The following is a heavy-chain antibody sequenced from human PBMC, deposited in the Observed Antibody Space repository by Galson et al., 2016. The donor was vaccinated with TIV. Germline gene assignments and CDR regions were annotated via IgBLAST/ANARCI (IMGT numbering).Heavy chain of an antibody. Sequence: SLRLSCAASGFTFSSYSMNWVRQAPGKGLAWVSCISTSSSYRYYADSVKGRFTVSRDNAKNSLYLQMNSLTAEDTAVYFCVRDYTAYDSSGDGFDIWGQGTMVTVSS. CDR1: GFTFSSYS. J-gene: IGHJ3*02. CDR3: VRDYTAYDSSGDGFDI. CDR2: ISTSSSYR. D-gene: IGHD3-22*01. V-gene: IGHV3-21*01.